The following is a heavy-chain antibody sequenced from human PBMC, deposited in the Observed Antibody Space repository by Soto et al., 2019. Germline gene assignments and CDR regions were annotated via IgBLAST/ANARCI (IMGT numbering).Heavy chain of an antibody. CDR2: ISSNSDTI. J-gene: IGHJ4*02. D-gene: IGHD5-12*01. Sequence: EVQLVESGGGLVQPGRSLRLSCVASGFTADDYALHWVRQAPGKGLEWVSGISSNSDTIHYADSVKGRFTISRDNAQNSLLLQMNSLRPEDTAVYYYAKAMRWGGMPTIHYYDSWGQGTLVTVSS. CDR1: GFTADDYA. CDR3: AKAMRWGGMPTIHYYDS. V-gene: IGHV3-9*02.